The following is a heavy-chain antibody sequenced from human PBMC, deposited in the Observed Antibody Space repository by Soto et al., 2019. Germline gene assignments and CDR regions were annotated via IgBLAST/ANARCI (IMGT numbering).Heavy chain of an antibody. Sequence: PSGTLSLTCHASGGSISSSRYNWGSSRQAAGKGLEWIGSIYYSGSPYYNPTLKSRVTKAVDTPTNELSLKLSPVCAAVRAGYYCARSTGATWGTFDHWGQGNLVTSPQ. CDR3: ARSTGATWGTFDH. D-gene: IGHD2-8*02. J-gene: IGHJ4*02. CDR1: GGSISSSRYN. V-gene: IGHV4-39*01. CDR2: IYYSGSP.